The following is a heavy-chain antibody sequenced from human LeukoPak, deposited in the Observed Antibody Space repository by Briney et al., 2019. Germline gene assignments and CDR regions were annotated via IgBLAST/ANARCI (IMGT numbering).Heavy chain of an antibody. J-gene: IGHJ5*02. V-gene: IGHV4-59*01. Sequence: SETLSLTCSVSGGTISGYSWSWIRQSPGKGLEWIGYIYYSGSTSYNPSLKSRVTISVDTSNNYFSLRLSSVTAADTAVYYCARDIAQGSHLFDPWGQGTLVTVSS. CDR2: IYYSGST. CDR3: ARDIAQGSHLFDP. D-gene: IGHD2-15*01. CDR1: GGTISGYS.